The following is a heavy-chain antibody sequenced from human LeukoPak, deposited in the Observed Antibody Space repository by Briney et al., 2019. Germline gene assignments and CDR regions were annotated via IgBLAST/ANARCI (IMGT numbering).Heavy chain of an antibody. V-gene: IGHV4-4*02. D-gene: IGHD3-22*01. CDR1: GGSISSSIW. CDR2: IYHSGST. Sequence: RASETLSLTCAVSGGSISSSIWWSWVRQPPGKGLEWIGEIYHSGSTNYNPSLKSRVTISVDKSKNQFSLKLSSVTAADTAVYYCARDFIQRITMIPVAFDIWGQGTMVTVSS. J-gene: IGHJ3*02. CDR3: ARDFIQRITMIPVAFDI.